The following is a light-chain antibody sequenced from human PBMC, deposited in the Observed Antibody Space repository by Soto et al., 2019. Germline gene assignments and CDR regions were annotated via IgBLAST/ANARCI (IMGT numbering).Light chain of an antibody. CDR2: GAS. V-gene: IGKV3-20*01. Sequence: EIVLTQSPGTLSLSPGERATLSCRASQSVSSSYLAWYQQKPGQAPRLLIYGASSRATGVPDRFSGSGSRTDFTLTISRLEPEDLAAYYCQQYGSSGYTFGQGTKLEIK. J-gene: IGKJ2*01. CDR3: QQYGSSGYT. CDR1: QSVSSSY.